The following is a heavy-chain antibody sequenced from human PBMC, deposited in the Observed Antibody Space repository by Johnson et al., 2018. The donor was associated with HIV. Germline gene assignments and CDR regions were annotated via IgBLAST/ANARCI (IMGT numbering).Heavy chain of an antibody. J-gene: IGHJ3*02. CDR3: ARAFRGGWYDAFDI. CDR2: IKQAGSEK. V-gene: IGHV3-7*01. Sequence: VQLVESGGGVVRPGGSLRLSCAASGFTFSSYWMSWVRQAPGKGLEWVANIKQAGSEKYSVDSVQGRVTISRHNAKNSLYLQMNSLRAEDTAVYYCARAFRGGWYDAFDIWGQGTRVTVSS. CDR1: GFTFSSYW. D-gene: IGHD6-19*01.